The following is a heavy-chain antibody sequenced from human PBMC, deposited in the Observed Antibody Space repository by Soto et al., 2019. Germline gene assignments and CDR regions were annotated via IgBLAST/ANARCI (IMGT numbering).Heavy chain of an antibody. V-gene: IGHV3-7*01. CDR3: AREHAQLLLGYYFDY. Sequence: EVQLVESGGGLVQPGGSLRLSCAASGFTFSSYWMSWVRQAPGKGLEWVANIKQDGSEKYYVDSVKGRFTISRDNAKNSLYLQMNSLRAEDTAVYYCAREHAQLLLGYYFDYWGQGTLVTVSS. CDR1: GFTFSSYW. J-gene: IGHJ4*02. CDR2: IKQDGSEK. D-gene: IGHD2-2*01.